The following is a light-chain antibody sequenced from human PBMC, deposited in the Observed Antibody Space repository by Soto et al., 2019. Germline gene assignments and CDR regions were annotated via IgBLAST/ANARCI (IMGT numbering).Light chain of an antibody. Sequence: QSALTQPASVSGSPGQSITISCTGTSSDVGRYNLVSWFQQHPGKAPKLMIYEGTKRPSGISDRFSGSKSGNTASLTISGLQDEDEADYYCSSYAGSVTYVFGSGTKVTVL. CDR2: EGT. J-gene: IGLJ1*01. CDR3: SSYAGSVTYV. V-gene: IGLV2-23*01. CDR1: SSDVGRYNL.